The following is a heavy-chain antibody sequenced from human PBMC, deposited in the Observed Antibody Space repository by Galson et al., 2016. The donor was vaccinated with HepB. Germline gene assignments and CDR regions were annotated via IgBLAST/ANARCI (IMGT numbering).Heavy chain of an antibody. J-gene: IGHJ4*02. Sequence: SVKVSCKASGYIFISHAIHWVRQAPGQRLEWMGWIDPDNGNTKRSQKFQGRVTITRDTSASTVYMELSSLRSEDTAVYYCARDGGTQLWLYYFDYWGQGTLVTVSS. CDR1: GYIFISHA. CDR3: ARDGGTQLWLYYFDY. D-gene: IGHD5-18*01. CDR2: IDPDNGNT. V-gene: IGHV1-3*01.